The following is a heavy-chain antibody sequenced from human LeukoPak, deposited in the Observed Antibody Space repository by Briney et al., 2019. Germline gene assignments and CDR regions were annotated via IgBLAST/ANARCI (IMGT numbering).Heavy chain of an antibody. D-gene: IGHD3-22*01. CDR1: GFTFDDYW. CDR2: INQDGSEK. Sequence: PGGSLRLSCGASGFTFDDYWMSWVRQAPGQGLEWVANINQDGSEKYYLDSAKGRFTISRDNARNSLYLQVNSLRAEDTAVYYCARDHLPYYYDSSGQNAFDIWGQGTMVTVSS. CDR3: ARDHLPYYYDSSGQNAFDI. V-gene: IGHV3-7*01. J-gene: IGHJ3*02.